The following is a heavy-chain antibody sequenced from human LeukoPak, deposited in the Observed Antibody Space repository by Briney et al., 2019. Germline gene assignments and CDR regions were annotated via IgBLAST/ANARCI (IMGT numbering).Heavy chain of an antibody. V-gene: IGHV3-74*03. Sequence: GGSLRLSCTASGFNFSSSWMNWVRQSPGKGLLWVSGIKKDGSLTTYADSVRGRFTVSRDHAKNTSYLQMNSLRAENTAVYYCASGWSPSYWGQGTLVTVSS. CDR1: GFNFSSSW. CDR2: IKKDGSLT. J-gene: IGHJ4*02. D-gene: IGHD6-19*01. CDR3: ASGWSPSY.